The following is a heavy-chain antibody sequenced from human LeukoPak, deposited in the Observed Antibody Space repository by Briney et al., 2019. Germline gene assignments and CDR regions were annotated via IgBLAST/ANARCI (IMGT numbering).Heavy chain of an antibody. Sequence: GGSLRLSCAASGFTFISYHMSWVRQAPGKGLEWVSAISGSGATTYYADSMKGRFTISRDNSRNTLFLQMNSLRAEDTAVYYCARYDGGSGPFDYWGQGTLVTVSS. J-gene: IGHJ4*02. V-gene: IGHV3-23*01. CDR2: ISGSGATT. CDR1: GFTFISYH. CDR3: ARYDGGSGPFDY. D-gene: IGHD3-10*01.